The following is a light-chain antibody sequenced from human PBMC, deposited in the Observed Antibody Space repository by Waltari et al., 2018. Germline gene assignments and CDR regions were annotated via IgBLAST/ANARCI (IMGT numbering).Light chain of an antibody. CDR3: QKYGTLPAT. J-gene: IGKJ1*01. CDR2: DTS. CDR1: QSVSRT. Sequence: EIVFTQSPGTLSLSPGERATLSCRASQSVSRTLAWYQQKPGQAHRLLIYDTSSRATGIPDRFSGSGSGTDFSLTISRLEPEDFAVYYCQKYGTLPATFGQGTTVEIK. V-gene: IGKV3-20*01.